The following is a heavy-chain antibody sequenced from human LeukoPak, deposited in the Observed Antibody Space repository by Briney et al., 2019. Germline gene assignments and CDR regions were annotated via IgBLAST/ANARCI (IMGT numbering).Heavy chain of an antibody. CDR1: GFTFSSYS. V-gene: IGHV3-48*01. Sequence: GGSLRPSCAASGFTFSSYSMNWVRQAPGKGLEWVSYISSSSSTIYYADSVKGRFTISRDNAKNSLYLQMNSLRAEDTAVYYCARDRHSYVDYWGQGTLVTVSS. CDR3: ARDRHSYVDY. D-gene: IGHD5-18*01. CDR2: ISSSSSTI. J-gene: IGHJ4*02.